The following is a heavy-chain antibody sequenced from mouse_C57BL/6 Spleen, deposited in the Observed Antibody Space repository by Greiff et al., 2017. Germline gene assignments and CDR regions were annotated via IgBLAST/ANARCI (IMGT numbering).Heavy chain of an antibody. CDR2: ISSGGDYI. J-gene: IGHJ2*01. CDR1: GFTFSSYA. V-gene: IGHV5-9-1*02. Sequence: EVQVVESGEGLVKPGGSLKLSCAASGFTFSSYAMSWVRQTPEKRLEWVAYISSGGDYIYYADTVKGRITISRDNARNTLYLQMSSLNSEDTAMYYCIRTGRGRYYFDYWGQGTTLTVSS. CDR3: IRTGRGRYYFDY.